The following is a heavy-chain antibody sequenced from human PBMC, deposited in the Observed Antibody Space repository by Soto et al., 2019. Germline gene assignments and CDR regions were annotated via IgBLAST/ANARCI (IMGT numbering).Heavy chain of an antibody. CDR1: GGSINSGDYY. V-gene: IGHV4-30-4*01. CDR2: IYYSGST. J-gene: IGHJ3*02. CDR3: ARERSAYYYDSSGYWAFDI. D-gene: IGHD3-22*01. Sequence: PSETLSLTCTVSGGSINSGDYYWSWIRQPPGKGLEWIAYIYYSGSTYYNPSLKSRAIISVDTSKNQVPLKLSSVTAADTAVYYCARERSAYYYDSSGYWAFDIWGQGTMVTVSS.